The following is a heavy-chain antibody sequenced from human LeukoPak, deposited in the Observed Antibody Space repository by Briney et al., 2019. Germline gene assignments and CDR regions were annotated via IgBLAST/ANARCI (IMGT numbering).Heavy chain of an antibody. CDR1: GGSISSYY. J-gene: IGHJ4*02. CDR2: IYPVSGSS. CDR3: ARETAVHGGIEF. D-gene: IGHD3-10*01. Sequence: PSETLSLTCTVSGGSISSYYWNWIRQPAGKGLEWIGRIYPVSGSSSYNPSLQSRATILEDRSRNQFSLKLSAVTASDTALYYCARETAVHGGIEFWGQGIQVTVSS. V-gene: IGHV4-4*07.